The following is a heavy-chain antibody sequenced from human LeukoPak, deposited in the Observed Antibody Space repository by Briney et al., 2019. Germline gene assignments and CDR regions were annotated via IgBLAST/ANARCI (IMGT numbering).Heavy chain of an antibody. D-gene: IGHD1-26*01. CDR3: AKARLRAHDAFDI. J-gene: IGHJ3*02. CDR2: ISGSGGST. Sequence: GGSLRLSCAASGFTFSSYAMSWVRQAPGKGLEWVSAISGSGGSTYYADSVKGRFTISSDNSKNTLYLQMNSLRAEDTAVYYCAKARLRAHDAFDIWGQGTMVTVSS. CDR1: GFTFSSYA. V-gene: IGHV3-23*01.